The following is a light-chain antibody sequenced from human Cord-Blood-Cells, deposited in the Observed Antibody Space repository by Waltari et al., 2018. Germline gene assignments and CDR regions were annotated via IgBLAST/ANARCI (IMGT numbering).Light chain of an antibody. CDR3: QQSYSTPLT. V-gene: IGKV1-39*01. CDR2: AAS. J-gene: IGKJ4*01. Sequence: DIQITQSQSSLSASVGDRVTITCRASQSISSYLNWYQQKPGKAPKLLIYAASSLQSGVPSRFSGSESGTDFTLTISSLQPEDFATYYCQQSYSTPLTFGGGTKVEIK. CDR1: QSISSY.